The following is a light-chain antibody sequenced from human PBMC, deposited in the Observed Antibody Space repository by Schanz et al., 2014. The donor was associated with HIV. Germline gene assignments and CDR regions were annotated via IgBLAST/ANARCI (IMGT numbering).Light chain of an antibody. J-gene: IGKJ5*01. CDR2: AAL. CDR1: QSISTY. Sequence: DIQMTQSPSSLSASVGDRVTITCRASQSISTYLNWYQQRPGKAPKLLIYAALNLQSGVPSRFSGSGSGTDFTLIISSLQPDDFASYFCQQTYNTSITFGQGTRLEIK. V-gene: IGKV1-39*01. CDR3: QQTYNTSIT.